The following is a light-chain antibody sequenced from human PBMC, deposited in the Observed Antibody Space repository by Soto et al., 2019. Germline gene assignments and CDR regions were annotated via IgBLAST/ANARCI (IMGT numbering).Light chain of an antibody. V-gene: IGKV3-20*01. J-gene: IGKJ2*01. CDR2: GAS. CDR3: QQYGSSPYT. Sequence: EIVLTQSTGTLSLSPGERATLSCRASQSVSSNYLAWYQQKPGQTPRLLIYGASSRATGIPDRFSGSGSGTDFTLTISRLEPEDFAGYYCQQYGSSPYTFGQGTKLEIK. CDR1: QSVSSNY.